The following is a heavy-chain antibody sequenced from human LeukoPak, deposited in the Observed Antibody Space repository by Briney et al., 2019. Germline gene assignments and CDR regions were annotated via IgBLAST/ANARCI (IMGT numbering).Heavy chain of an antibody. D-gene: IGHD3-10*01. V-gene: IGHV3-23*01. CDR3: AKGYYVGSATHFVA. Sequence: GGSLRLSCAASGFTFSTFAMSWVRQAPGKGLERVSVMSGSGVTGTYYADSVEGRFTISRDNSKNTLFLEMNSLRAEDTALYYCAKGYYVGSATHFVAWGQGILVTVSS. CDR2: MSGSGVTGT. CDR1: GFTFSTFA. J-gene: IGHJ4*02.